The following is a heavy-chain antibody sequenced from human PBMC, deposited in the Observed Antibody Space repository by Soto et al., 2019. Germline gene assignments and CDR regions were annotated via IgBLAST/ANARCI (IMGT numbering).Heavy chain of an antibody. V-gene: IGHV4-31*03. D-gene: IGHD3-10*01. CDR3: ARCGDGAGRCSYFCIDV. Sequence: QVQLQESGPGLVKPSQTLSLTCTVSGGSISSGGYYWSWIRQLPGKGLEWIGYIFYSGITYYSPSRQSRVIISVDTSKRQFSLNLSSVTAADTAVYFCARCGDGAGRCSYFCIDVWGQGTTVTVSS. J-gene: IGHJ6*02. CDR2: IFYSGIT. CDR1: GGSISSGGYY.